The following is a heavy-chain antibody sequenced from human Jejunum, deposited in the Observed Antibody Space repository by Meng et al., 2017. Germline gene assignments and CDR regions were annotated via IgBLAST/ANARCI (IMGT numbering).Heavy chain of an antibody. CDR3: ARGNGWHDY. D-gene: IGHD6-19*01. CDR1: SASMNPYY. Sequence: QVQLRGAGPGLVKPSETLSLPCTVSSASMNPYYWSWSRQPPGKGLEWIGYIHYSGSTDYNPSLQSRLTISVDTSKNHFSLKLMSVTAADTAVYYCARGNGWHDYWGQGTLVTVSS. V-gene: IGHV4-59*01. J-gene: IGHJ4*02. CDR2: IHYSGST.